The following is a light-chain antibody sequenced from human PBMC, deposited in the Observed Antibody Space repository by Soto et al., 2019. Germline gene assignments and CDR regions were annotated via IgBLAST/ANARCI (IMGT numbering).Light chain of an antibody. V-gene: IGLV1-40*01. Sequence: QSDLTQPPSVSGAPGQRVTISCTGSSAHIGAGYDVHWYQQFPGTAPKLLIYGNSNRPSGVPARFSGSKSGSSASLAITGLQAEDEADYYCQSYDSSLTGPKVLFGGGTKLTVL. CDR3: QSYDSSLTGPKVL. CDR2: GNS. J-gene: IGLJ2*01. CDR1: SAHIGAGYD.